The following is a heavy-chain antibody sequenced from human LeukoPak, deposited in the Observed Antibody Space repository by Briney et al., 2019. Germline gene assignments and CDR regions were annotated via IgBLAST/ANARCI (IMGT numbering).Heavy chain of an antibody. Sequence: SVKVSCKASGGTFSSYAISWVRQAPGQGLEWMGGIIPIFGTANYAQKFQGRVTITADKSTSTAYMELSSLRSEDTAVYYCARDQNPYYYDSNGYYYFDYWGQGTLVTVSS. CDR2: IIPIFGTA. V-gene: IGHV1-69*06. D-gene: IGHD3-22*01. CDR3: ARDQNPYYYDSNGYYYFDY. J-gene: IGHJ4*02. CDR1: GGTFSSYA.